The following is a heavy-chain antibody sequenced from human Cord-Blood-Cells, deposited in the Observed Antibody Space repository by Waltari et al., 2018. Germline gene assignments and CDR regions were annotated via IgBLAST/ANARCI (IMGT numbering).Heavy chain of an antibody. CDR2: IKHSGST. J-gene: IGHJ5*02. D-gene: IGHD3-16*01. V-gene: IGHV4-34*01. CDR3: ARGGGKAGWFDP. CDR1: GGSFSGYY. Sequence: QVQLQQWGAGLLKPSETLSLTCAVYGGSFSGYYWSWIRQPPGKGLEWIGEIKHSGSTNSNPSLKSRVTISVDTSKNQFSLKLSSVTAADTAVYYCARGGGKAGWFDPWGQGTLVTVSS.